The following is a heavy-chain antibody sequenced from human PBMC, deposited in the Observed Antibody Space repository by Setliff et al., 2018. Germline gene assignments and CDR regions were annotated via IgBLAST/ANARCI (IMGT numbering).Heavy chain of an antibody. V-gene: IGHV1-69*05. Sequence: SVKVSCKASGGTFRSYAISWVRQGTGQGLEWMGGIIPILGKANYAQKFQGRVTITTDESTSTAYMELRSLRSEDTAVYYCARATYYYDSSGYFLDAFDIWGQGTMVTVSS. J-gene: IGHJ3*02. CDR3: ARATYYYDSSGYFLDAFDI. CDR2: IIPILGKA. D-gene: IGHD3-22*01. CDR1: GGTFRSYA.